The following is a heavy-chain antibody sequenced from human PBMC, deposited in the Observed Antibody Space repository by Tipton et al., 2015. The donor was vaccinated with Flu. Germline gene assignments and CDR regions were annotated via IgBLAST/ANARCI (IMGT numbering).Heavy chain of an antibody. CDR2: IYSSGNT. D-gene: IGHD3-10*01. CDR3: ARATLYGSGSYYPFDY. J-gene: IGHJ4*02. Sequence: TLSLTCTVSGGSISTYYWSWIRQPAGEGLEWVGRIYSSGNTNYNPSLKSRVTMSVDTSKNQFSLKLSSVTAGDTAVYFCARATLYGSGSYYPFDYWGQGTVVTVSS. CDR1: GGSISTYY. V-gene: IGHV4-4*07.